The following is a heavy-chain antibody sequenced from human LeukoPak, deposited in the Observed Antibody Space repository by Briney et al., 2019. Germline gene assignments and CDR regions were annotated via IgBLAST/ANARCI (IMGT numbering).Heavy chain of an antibody. V-gene: IGHV3-30*02. CDR2: IRYDGSNK. D-gene: IGHD2-2*01. CDR3: ATRVGYYFDY. CDR1: GSTFSSYA. J-gene: IGHJ4*02. Sequence: GGSLRLSCAASGSTFSSYAMSWVRQAPGKGLEWVAFIRYDGSNKYYADSVKGRFTISRDNSKNTLYLQMNSLRAEDTAVYYCATRVGYYFDYWGQGTLVTVSS.